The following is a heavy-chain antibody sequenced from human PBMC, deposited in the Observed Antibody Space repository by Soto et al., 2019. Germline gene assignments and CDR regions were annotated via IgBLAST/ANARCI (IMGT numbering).Heavy chain of an antibody. Sequence: GGSLRLSCAASGFTFSSYAMSWVRQAPGKGLEWVSAISGSGGSTYYADSVKGRFTISRDNSKNTLYLQMNSLRAEDTAVYYCAKDSEVAMVRGVVEFDYWGQGTLVTVSS. V-gene: IGHV3-23*01. D-gene: IGHD3-10*01. CDR1: GFTFSSYA. J-gene: IGHJ4*02. CDR2: ISGSGGST. CDR3: AKDSEVAMVRGVVEFDY.